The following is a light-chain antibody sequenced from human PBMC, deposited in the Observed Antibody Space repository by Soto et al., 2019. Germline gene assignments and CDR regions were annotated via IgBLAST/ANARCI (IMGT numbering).Light chain of an antibody. CDR3: QQFNIYPIT. CDR2: DGS. CDR1: QDIRGA. J-gene: IGKJ5*01. V-gene: IGKV1-13*02. Sequence: AIQVTQSPSSLSASVGDRVTITCRASQDIRGALAWYQQKPGKAPKLLIYDGSTVQSGVPSRFSGRGSGTEFTLTITSLQPEDFATYYCQQFNIYPITFGQGTRLEIK.